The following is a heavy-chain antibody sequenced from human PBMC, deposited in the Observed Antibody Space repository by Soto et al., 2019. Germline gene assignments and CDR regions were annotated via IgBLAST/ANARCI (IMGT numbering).Heavy chain of an antibody. Sequence: VEVSCKASGYTFTGYYMHWVRQAPGQGLEWMGWINPNSGGTNYAQKFQGRVTMTRDTSISTAYMELSRLRSDDTAVYYCARDPGYYYGSGMDVWDQGTTVTVSS. J-gene: IGHJ6*02. CDR3: ARDPGYYYGSGMDV. CDR2: INPNSGGT. D-gene: IGHD3-10*01. V-gene: IGHV1-2*02. CDR1: GYTFTGYY.